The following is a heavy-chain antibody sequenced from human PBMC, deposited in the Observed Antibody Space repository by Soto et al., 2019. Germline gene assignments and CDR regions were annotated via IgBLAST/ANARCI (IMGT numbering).Heavy chain of an antibody. V-gene: IGHV1-18*01. CDR2: ISGYNGNT. Sequence: QVQLVQSGAEVKKPGASVKVSCKASGYTFTSYGISWVRQAPGQGLEWMGWISGYNGNTKDAQKLQGRVTMTTDTSTSTADMELGSLRSDDTAVYYCARDLGGQIVDYWGQGTLVTVSS. J-gene: IGHJ4*02. D-gene: IGHD1-26*01. CDR3: ARDLGGQIVDY. CDR1: GYTFTSYG.